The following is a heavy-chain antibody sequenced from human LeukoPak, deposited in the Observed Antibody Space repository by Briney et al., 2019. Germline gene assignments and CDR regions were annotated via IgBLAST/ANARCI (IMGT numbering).Heavy chain of an antibody. Sequence: ASVKVSCKASGYTFISYYMHWVRQAPGQGLEWMGIINPSGGSTSYAQKFQGRVAMTRDTSTSTVYMELSSLRSEATAVYYCAREGHRGFDYWGQGTLVTVSS. CDR2: INPSGGST. CDR1: GYTFISYY. CDR3: AREGHRGFDY. V-gene: IGHV1-46*01. J-gene: IGHJ4*02.